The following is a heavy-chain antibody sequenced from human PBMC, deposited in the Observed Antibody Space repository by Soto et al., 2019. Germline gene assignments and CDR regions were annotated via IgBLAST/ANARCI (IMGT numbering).Heavy chain of an antibody. Sequence: EVQLVESGGGLVQPGGSLRLSCAASGFTFSSYSMNWVRQAPGKGLEWVSYISSSSSTIYYADSVKGRFTISRDNAKNSVSLQMNSVRDEDTAVYYCAREGGNLNWFDPWGQGTLVTVSS. J-gene: IGHJ5*02. CDR2: ISSSSSTI. CDR1: GFTFSSYS. D-gene: IGHD1-26*01. V-gene: IGHV3-48*02. CDR3: AREGGNLNWFDP.